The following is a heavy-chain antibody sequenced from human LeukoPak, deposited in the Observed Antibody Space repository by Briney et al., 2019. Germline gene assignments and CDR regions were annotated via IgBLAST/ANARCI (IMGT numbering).Heavy chain of an antibody. CDR3: ANQLRYCSSTSCYTGSGYDIY. J-gene: IGHJ4*02. D-gene: IGHD2-2*02. CDR1: GFTFSSYA. CDR2: ISGSGGST. Sequence: GGSLRLSCAASGFTFSSYAMSWVRQAPGKGLEWVSAISGSGGSTYYADSVKGRFTISRDNSKNTLYLQMNSLGAEDTAVYYCANQLRYCSSTSCYTGSGYDIYWGQGTLVTVSS. V-gene: IGHV3-23*01.